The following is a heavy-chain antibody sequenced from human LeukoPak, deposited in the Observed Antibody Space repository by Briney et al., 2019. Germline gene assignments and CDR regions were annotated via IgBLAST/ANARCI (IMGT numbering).Heavy chain of an antibody. J-gene: IGHJ4*02. CDR2: IYPGDSDT. CDR3: ARRGSGSYYQDFFDY. Sequence: GESLKISCKGSGYSFTSYWIGWVRQMPGKGLEWMGIIYPGDSDTRYSPSFQGQVTMSADKSISTAYLQWSSLKASDTAMYYCARRGSGSYYQDFFDYWGQGTLATVSS. V-gene: IGHV5-51*01. CDR1: GYSFTSYW. D-gene: IGHD3-10*01.